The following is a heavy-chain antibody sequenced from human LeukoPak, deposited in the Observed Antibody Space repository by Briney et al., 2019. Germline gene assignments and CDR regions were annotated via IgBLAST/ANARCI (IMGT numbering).Heavy chain of an antibody. V-gene: IGHV4-61*02. J-gene: IGHJ4*02. CDR2: IYIRGNT. CDR3: ARGYWFYFDY. Sequence: SQTLSLTCTVSGGSISSGSYYWSWIRQPAGKGLEWIGRIYIRGNTSYNPSLKSRVTISADTSKNQFSLKVSSVTAADTAVYYCARGYWFYFDYWGQGTLVTVSS. CDR1: GGSISSGSYY. D-gene: IGHD2-8*02.